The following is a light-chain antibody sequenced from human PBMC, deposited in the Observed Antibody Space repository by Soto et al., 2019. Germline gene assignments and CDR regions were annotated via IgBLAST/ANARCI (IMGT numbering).Light chain of an antibody. J-gene: IGKJ4*01. CDR1: QSTTSNS. CDR2: GAS. Sequence: EIVLTQYPGTLPLSPGERATLSCRASQSTTSNSLACYQQKPGQAPRLLIYGASRRATGIPDRFSGSGSRTDFTLTISRLEPEDFGMYYCHQYDSSPLTFGGGTKVEIK. V-gene: IGKV3-20*01. CDR3: HQYDSSPLT.